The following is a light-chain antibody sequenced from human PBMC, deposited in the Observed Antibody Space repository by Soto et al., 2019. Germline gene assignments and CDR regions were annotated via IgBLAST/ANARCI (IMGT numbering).Light chain of an antibody. CDR3: QQYGSSPRT. CDR2: GAS. Sequence: EIVMTQSPATLSVSPGERVTLSCRASKSFSRSYLAWYQQKPGQAPRLLIYGASSRATGIPDRFSGSGSGSDLTLTISRLEPEDFAVYYCQQYGSSPRTFGQGTKVDIK. CDR1: KSFSRSY. J-gene: IGKJ1*01. V-gene: IGKV3-20*01.